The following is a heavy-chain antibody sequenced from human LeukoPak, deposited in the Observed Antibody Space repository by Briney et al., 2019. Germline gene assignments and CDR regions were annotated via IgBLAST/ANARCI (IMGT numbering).Heavy chain of an antibody. CDR2: IGGSDGKT. V-gene: IGHV3-23*01. Sequence: GRSLRLSCAASGFTFSSYAMHWVRQAPGNGLEWVSAIGGSDGKTYYADSVKGRFTISRDNSKNTLYLQMNSLRAEDTALYYCAKEAHYPHMGTYLVTIDSWGQGTLVTVSS. CDR1: GFTFSSYA. CDR3: AKEAHYPHMGTYLVTIDS. D-gene: IGHD3-9*01. J-gene: IGHJ4*02.